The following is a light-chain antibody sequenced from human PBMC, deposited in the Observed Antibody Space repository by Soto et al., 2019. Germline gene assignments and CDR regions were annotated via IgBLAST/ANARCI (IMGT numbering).Light chain of an antibody. CDR2: DAS. V-gene: IGKV1-33*01. CDR1: QSVSGW. Sequence: DIQMTQSPSTLSASVGDTVTVTCRASQSVSGWLAWYQQKPGEAPKLLIYDASNLETGVPSRFSGSGSGTGFTFTISSLQPEDIATYYCQQYDNLLTFGGGTKVDIK. CDR3: QQYDNLLT. J-gene: IGKJ4*01.